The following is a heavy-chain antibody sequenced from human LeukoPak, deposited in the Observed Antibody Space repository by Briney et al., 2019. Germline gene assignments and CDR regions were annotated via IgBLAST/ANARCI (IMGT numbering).Heavy chain of an antibody. CDR3: AGHGDSSGWYYFDY. Sequence: PSETLSLTCTVSGGSISSYYWSWIRQPPGKGLEWIGYIYYSGSTNYNPSLKSRVTISVDTSKNQFSLKLSSVTAADTAVYYCAGHGDSSGWYYFDYWGQGTLVTVSS. CDR1: GGSISSYY. CDR2: IYYSGST. J-gene: IGHJ4*02. D-gene: IGHD6-19*01. V-gene: IGHV4-59*08.